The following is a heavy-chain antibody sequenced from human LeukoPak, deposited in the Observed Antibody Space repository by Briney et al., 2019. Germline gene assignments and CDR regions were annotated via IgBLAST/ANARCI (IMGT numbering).Heavy chain of an antibody. CDR3: ATRYGDYVDY. Sequence: ASVKVSCKASGYTFTGYYMHWVRQAPGQGLEWMGIINPSGGSTSCAQKFQGRVTMTRDTSTSTVYMELSSLRSEDTAVYYCATRYGDYVDYWGQGTLVTVSS. J-gene: IGHJ4*02. CDR2: INPSGGST. CDR1: GYTFTGYY. V-gene: IGHV1-46*01. D-gene: IGHD4-17*01.